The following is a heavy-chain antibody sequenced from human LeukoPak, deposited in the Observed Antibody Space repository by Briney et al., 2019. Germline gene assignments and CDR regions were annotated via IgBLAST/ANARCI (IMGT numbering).Heavy chain of an antibody. Sequence: GLSLGLPQAASGHTFSNAWMIWVPQAPGKGLEWVGRIQSKTDGGTKNYAAAVEGRFTISRDDSKNTLYLQMNSLKTEDTAVYFCTNIHVADYWGQGTLVTVSS. CDR2: IQSKTDGGTK. V-gene: IGHV3-15*01. J-gene: IGHJ4*02. CDR3: TNIHVADY. CDR1: GHTFSNAW. D-gene: IGHD5-18*01.